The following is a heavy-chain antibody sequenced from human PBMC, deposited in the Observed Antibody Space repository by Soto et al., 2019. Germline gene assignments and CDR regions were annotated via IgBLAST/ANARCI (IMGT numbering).Heavy chain of an antibody. Sequence: GGSLRLSCTASGFTFGDYAMSWFRQAPGKGLEWVGFIRSKAYGGTTEYAASVKGRFTISRDDSKSIAYLQMNSLKTEDTAVYYCTRVSSDSAPTNWFDPWGQGPLVTVSS. J-gene: IGHJ5*02. CDR1: GFTFGDYA. CDR2: IRSKAYGGTT. V-gene: IGHV3-49*03. CDR3: TRVSSDSAPTNWFDP.